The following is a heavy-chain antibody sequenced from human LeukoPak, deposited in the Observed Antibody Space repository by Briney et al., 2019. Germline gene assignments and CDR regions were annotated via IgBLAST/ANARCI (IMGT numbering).Heavy chain of an antibody. CDR1: EGTFSSYA. CDR2: IIPILGIA. J-gene: IGHJ6*02. Sequence: VKVSCKASEGTFSSYAISWVRQAPGQGLEWMGRIIPILGIANYAQKFQGRVTITADKSTSTAYMELSSLRSEDTAVYYCARGSEDSSGYYSYYYYGMDVWGQGTTVTVSS. CDR3: ARGSEDSSGYYSYYYYGMDV. D-gene: IGHD3-22*01. V-gene: IGHV1-69*04.